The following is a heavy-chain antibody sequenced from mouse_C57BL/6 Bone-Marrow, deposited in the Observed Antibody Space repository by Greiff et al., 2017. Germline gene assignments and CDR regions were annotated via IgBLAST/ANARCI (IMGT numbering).Heavy chain of an antibody. CDR1: GYTFTSYW. CDR2: IDPSDSYT. J-gene: IGHJ4*01. Sequence: QVQLQQPGAELVRPGTSVKLSCKASGYTFTSYWMHWVKQRPGQGLEWIGVIDPSDSYTNYNQKFKGKATLTVDTSSSTAYMQLSSLTSEDAAVYYCGRQGKDAMDYWGQGTSVTVSS. CDR3: GRQGKDAMDY. V-gene: IGHV1-59*01. D-gene: IGHD2-1*01.